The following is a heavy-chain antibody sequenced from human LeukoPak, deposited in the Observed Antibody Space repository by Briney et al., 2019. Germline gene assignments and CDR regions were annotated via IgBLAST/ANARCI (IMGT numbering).Heavy chain of an antibody. CDR3: ARDEITTEENDFDY. Sequence: GAPVTVSCTASGYSFTTYYIHWVRQAPGQGLDWVAIINPSDGWTKYAQRFQGRVTLTRDTSTSTVYMELGSLTSEDTAVYYCARDEITTEENDFDYWGQGTLVTVSS. J-gene: IGHJ4*02. V-gene: IGHV1-46*01. CDR1: GYSFTTYY. CDR2: INPSDGWT. D-gene: IGHD1-1*01.